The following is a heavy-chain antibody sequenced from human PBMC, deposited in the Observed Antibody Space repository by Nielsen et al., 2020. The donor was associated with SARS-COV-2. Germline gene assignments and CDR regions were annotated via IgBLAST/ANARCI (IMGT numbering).Heavy chain of an antibody. V-gene: IGHV3-21*05. J-gene: IGHJ4*02. CDR3: ARTSPVWGTVAANQLDY. D-gene: IGHD6-19*01. CDR1: GFTFSSYW. CDR2: ISRSSSYT. Sequence: GGSLRLSCAASGFTFSSYWMHWVRQAPGKGLEWVSNISRSSSYTNYADSVKGRFTISRDNAKNSLYLQMNSLRAEDTAVYYCARTSPVWGTVAANQLDYWGQGTLVTVSS.